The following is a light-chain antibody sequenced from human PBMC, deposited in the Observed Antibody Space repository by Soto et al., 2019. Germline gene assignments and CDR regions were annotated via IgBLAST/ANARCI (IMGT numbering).Light chain of an antibody. CDR1: QSVSSY. CDR2: DAS. Sequence: EIVLTQSPATLSLSPGERATLSCRASQSVSSYLAWYQQKPGQAPRLLIYDASNRATGVPARFSGSGSGTDFTLTISSRQAEDFAVYYCQQRRNWPLTFGGGTKVEIK. V-gene: IGKV3-11*01. CDR3: QQRRNWPLT. J-gene: IGKJ4*01.